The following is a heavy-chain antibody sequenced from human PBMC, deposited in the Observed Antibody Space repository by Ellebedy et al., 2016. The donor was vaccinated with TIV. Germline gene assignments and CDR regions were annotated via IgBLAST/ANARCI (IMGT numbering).Heavy chain of an antibody. CDR1: GDSISSSY. J-gene: IGHJ4*02. D-gene: IGHD3-10*01. CDR2: FYYVVTT. Sequence: MPSETLSLTCTVSGDSISSSYWSWIRQTQGKGLEWVGFFYYVVTTNYHPSLEGPATISIDTSKNQFSLTLRSVTATDAAIYYCARDRAPFYWGQGILVTVPS. CDR3: ARDRAPFY. V-gene: IGHV4-59*01.